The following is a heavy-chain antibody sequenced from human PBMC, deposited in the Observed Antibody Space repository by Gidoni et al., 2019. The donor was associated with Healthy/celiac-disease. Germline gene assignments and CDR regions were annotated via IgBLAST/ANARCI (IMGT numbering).Heavy chain of an antibody. CDR2: ISWNSGSI. J-gene: IGHJ6*02. V-gene: IGHV3-9*01. CDR3: AKAALYYYYGMDV. CDR1: GFTCDDYA. Sequence: EVQLVESGGGLVQPGRSLRLSCAASGFTCDDYAMHWVRQAPGKGLEWVSGISWNSGSIGYADSVKGRFTISRDNAKNSPYLQMNSLRAEDTALYYCAKAALYYYYGMDVWGQGTTVTVSS.